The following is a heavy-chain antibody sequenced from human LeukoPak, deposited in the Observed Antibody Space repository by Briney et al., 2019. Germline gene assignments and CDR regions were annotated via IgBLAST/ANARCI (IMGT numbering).Heavy chain of an antibody. CDR2: ISSSSSYI. CDR1: GFTFSSYS. J-gene: IGHJ4*02. CDR3: ARLIDIAAAHFDY. Sequence: GGSLRLSCAASGFTFSSYSMNWVRQAPGKGLEWVSSISSSSSYIYYADSVKGRFTISRDNAKNSLYLQMNSLRAEDTAVYYCARLIDIAAAHFDYWGQGTLVTVSS. V-gene: IGHV3-21*01. D-gene: IGHD6-13*01.